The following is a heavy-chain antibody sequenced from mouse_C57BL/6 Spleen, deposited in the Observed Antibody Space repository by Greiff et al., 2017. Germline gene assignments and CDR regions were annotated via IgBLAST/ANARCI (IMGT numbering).Heavy chain of an antibody. CDR1: GYTFTSYW. CDR3: ARWVYYDYGYFDY. J-gene: IGHJ2*01. CDR2: IHPNSGST. V-gene: IGHV1-64*01. D-gene: IGHD2-4*01. Sequence: QVQLQQPGAELVKPGASVKLSCKASGYTFTSYWMHWVKQRPGQGLEWIGMIHPNSGSTNYNEKFKSKATLTVDKSSSTAYMQLSSLTSEDSAVYYCARWVYYDYGYFDYWGQGTTLTVSS.